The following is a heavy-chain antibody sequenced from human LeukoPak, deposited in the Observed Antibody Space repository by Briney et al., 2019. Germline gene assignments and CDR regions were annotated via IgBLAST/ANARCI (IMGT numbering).Heavy chain of an antibody. CDR2: INHSGSS. CDR3: ARKGPYDYGSGSYYKGCWFDP. J-gene: IGHJ5*02. V-gene: IGHV4-34*01. Sequence: SETLSLTCAVYGGSFSGYYWSWIRPRPGKGLKWIGEINHSGSSKYNPSLKSRNTISADTSKNQFTLKLSSVTAADTAVKYCARKGPYDYGSGSYYKGCWFDPWGQGTLVTVSS. CDR1: GGSFSGYY. D-gene: IGHD3-10*01.